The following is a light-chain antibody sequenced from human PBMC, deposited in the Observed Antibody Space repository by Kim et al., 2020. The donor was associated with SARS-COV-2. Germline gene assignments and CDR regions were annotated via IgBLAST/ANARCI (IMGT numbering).Light chain of an antibody. V-gene: IGKV1-6*01. CDR1: QGIRNV. CDR3: LQDYTYPRT. CDR2: AAS. J-gene: IGKJ1*01. Sequence: AIQMTQSPSSLSASVGDRVTITCRASQGIRNVLGWYQQTPGKAPNLLIYAASNLQSGVPSRFSGSGSGTDFTLTISSLQPEDFATYYCLQDYTYPRTFGQGTKVDIK.